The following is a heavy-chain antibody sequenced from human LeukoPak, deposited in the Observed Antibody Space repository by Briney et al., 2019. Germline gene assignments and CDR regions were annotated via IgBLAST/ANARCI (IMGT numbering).Heavy chain of an antibody. CDR1: GGTFSSYT. CDR2: IIPILGIA. J-gene: IGHJ4*02. CDR3: ARGTYYDSSGYYIDY. D-gene: IGHD3-22*01. V-gene: IGHV1-69*02. Sequence: SVKVSCKAAGGTFSSYTISWVRQAPGQRLKWMGRIIPILGIANYAQKFQGRVTITADKSTSTAYMELSSLSSEDTDVYYCARGTYYDSSGYYIDYWGQGTLVTVSS.